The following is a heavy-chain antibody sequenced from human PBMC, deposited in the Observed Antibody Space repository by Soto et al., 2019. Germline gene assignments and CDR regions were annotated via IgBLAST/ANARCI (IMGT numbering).Heavy chain of an antibody. CDR2: IHPGDSET. CDR1: GYSFTDYW. Sequence: VQLVQSGAEMKKPGESLKISCQGSGYSFTDYWIAWVRQMPGKGLEWVGIIHPGDSETKYSPSFQGQVTISADKSITTAYLQWRSLKTSDTAIYYCARHVGHCSGGTCYSWFDPWGQGTLVAGSS. CDR3: ARHVGHCSGGTCYSWFDP. D-gene: IGHD2-15*01. J-gene: IGHJ5*02. V-gene: IGHV5-51*01.